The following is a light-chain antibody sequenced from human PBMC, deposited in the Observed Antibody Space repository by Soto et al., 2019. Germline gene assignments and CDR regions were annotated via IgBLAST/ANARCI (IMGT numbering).Light chain of an antibody. Sequence: EIVLTQSPATLSLSPGERATLSCRASQSVSSYLAWYQQKPGQAPRLLIYYASNRATGIPARFSCSGYGTDFPLTISSLEPEDFAVYSCQQRSNWPPITFGQGTRLEIK. CDR2: YAS. CDR3: QQRSNWPPIT. CDR1: QSVSSY. J-gene: IGKJ5*01. V-gene: IGKV3-11*01.